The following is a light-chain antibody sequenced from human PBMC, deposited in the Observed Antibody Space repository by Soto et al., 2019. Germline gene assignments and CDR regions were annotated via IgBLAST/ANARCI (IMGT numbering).Light chain of an antibody. Sequence: EIVMTQSPATLSVSPGVTASLSCRASQSAGNFLALYQQKPGQAPRLLIYYISTRATGIPARFSGSGSGTEFTLTINSLQSEDSAVYYCQQYNNWPRTFGQGTKVDI. V-gene: IGKV3D-15*01. CDR1: QSAGNF. J-gene: IGKJ1*01. CDR3: QQYNNWPRT. CDR2: YIS.